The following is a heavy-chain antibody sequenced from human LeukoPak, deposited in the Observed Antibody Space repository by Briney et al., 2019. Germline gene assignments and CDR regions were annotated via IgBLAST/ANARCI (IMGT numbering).Heavy chain of an antibody. CDR2: IYYSGST. V-gene: IGHV4-59*01. CDR3: ARDSGSGTYY. J-gene: IGHJ4*02. D-gene: IGHD6-19*01. CDR1: GGSISSYY. Sequence: PSETLSLTCTVSGGSISSYYWSWIRQPPGKGLEWIGHIYYSGSTNYNPSLKSRVTISIDTSKNQFSLKLSSVTAADTAVYYCARDSGSGTYYWGQGTLVTVSS.